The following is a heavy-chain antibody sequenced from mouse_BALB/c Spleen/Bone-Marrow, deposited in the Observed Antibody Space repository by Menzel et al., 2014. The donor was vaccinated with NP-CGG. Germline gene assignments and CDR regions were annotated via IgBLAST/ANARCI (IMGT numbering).Heavy chain of an antibody. V-gene: IGHV1S41*01. CDR1: GYTFTSYW. CDR2: IAPGSGSS. D-gene: IGHD3-3*01. Sequence: DLVKPGASVKLSCKASGYTFTSYWINWIKPRPGQGLEWIGRIAPGSGSSYYNEMFKGKATLTVDTSSSTAYIQLSSLSSEDSAVYFCARGGLHYFDYWGQGTTPTVSS. J-gene: IGHJ2*01. CDR3: ARGGLHYFDY.